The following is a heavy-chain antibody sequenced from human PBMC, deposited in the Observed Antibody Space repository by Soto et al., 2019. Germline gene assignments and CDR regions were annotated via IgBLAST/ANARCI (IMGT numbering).Heavy chain of an antibody. CDR1: GFTFDDYA. J-gene: IGHJ6*02. CDR2: ISWNSGSI. Sequence: EMQLVESGGGLVQPGRSLRLSCAASGFTFDDYAMHWVRQPPGKGLEWVSSISWNSGSIDYADSVKGRFTISRDNAKNSLYLQMNSLRPEDTALYYCAKDVVARPSSGMDVWGRGTTVTVSS. CDR3: AKDVVARPSSGMDV. V-gene: IGHV3-9*01. D-gene: IGHD2-15*01.